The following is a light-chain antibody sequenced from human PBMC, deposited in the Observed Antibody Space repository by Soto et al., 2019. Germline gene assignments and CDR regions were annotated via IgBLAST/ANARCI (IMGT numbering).Light chain of an antibody. CDR2: LNSDGSH. J-gene: IGLJ3*02. CDR1: SGHSSYA. V-gene: IGLV4-69*01. Sequence: QLVLTQSPSASASLGASVKLTCTLSSGHSSYAIAWHQQQPEKGPRYSMKLNSDGSHSKGDGIPDRFSGSSSGAERYLTISSLQSEDEADYYCQTWGTGINWVFGGGTKVTVL. CDR3: QTWGTGINWV.